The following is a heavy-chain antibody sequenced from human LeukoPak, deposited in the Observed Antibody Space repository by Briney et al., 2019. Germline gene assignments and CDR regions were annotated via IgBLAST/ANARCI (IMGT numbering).Heavy chain of an antibody. J-gene: IGHJ4*02. CDR2: IIPIFGTA. CDR1: GGTFSSYA. V-gene: IGHV1-69*05. D-gene: IGHD3-22*01. CDR3: ARDLIVVVTESYFDY. Sequence: SVKVSCKASGGTFSSYAISWVRQAPGQGLELMGRIIPIFGTANYEQKFQGRVTITTDESTSTAYMELSSLRSEDTAVYYCARDLIVVVTESYFDYWGQGTLVTVSS.